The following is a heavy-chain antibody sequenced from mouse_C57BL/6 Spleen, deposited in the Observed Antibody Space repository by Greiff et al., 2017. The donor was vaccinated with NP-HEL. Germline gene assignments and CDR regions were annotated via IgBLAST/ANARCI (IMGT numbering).Heavy chain of an antibody. CDR3: ASITTVVATDRYFDV. V-gene: IGHV1-4*01. D-gene: IGHD1-1*01. CDR2: INPSSGYT. CDR1: GYTFTSYT. J-gene: IGHJ1*03. Sequence: QVQLQQSGAELARPGASVKMSCKASGYTFTSYTMHWVNQRPGQGLEWIGYINPSSGYTKYNQKFKDKATLTADKSSSTAYMQLSSLTSEDSAVYYCASITTVVATDRYFDVWGTGTTVTVSS.